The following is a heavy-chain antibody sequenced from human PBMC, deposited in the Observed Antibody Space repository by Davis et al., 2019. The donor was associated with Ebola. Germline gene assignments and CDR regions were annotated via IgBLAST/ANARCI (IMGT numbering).Heavy chain of an antibody. Sequence: KLSCKGSGYSLPSYWIGWVRQMPGKGLEWMGIIYPGDSDTRYSPSFQGQVTISFDKSISTAYLQWSSLKASDTAIYYCARTIAARSSYHYYFYGMGVWGQGTTVTVSS. CDR1: GYSLPSYW. D-gene: IGHD6-25*01. J-gene: IGHJ6*02. V-gene: IGHV5-51*01. CDR3: ARTIAARSSYHYYFYGMGV. CDR2: IYPGDSDT.